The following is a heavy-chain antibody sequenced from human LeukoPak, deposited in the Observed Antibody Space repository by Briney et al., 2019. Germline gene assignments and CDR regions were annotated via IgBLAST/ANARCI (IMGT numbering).Heavy chain of an antibody. D-gene: IGHD3-9*01. Sequence: SETLSLTCTVSGGSISSSSYYWGWIRQPPGRGLEWIGSIYYSGSTYYNPSLKSRVTISVDTSKNQFSLKLSSVTAADTAVYYCARLISRSYDILTGYYSGDYWGQGTLVTVSS. J-gene: IGHJ4*02. CDR2: IYYSGST. V-gene: IGHV4-39*01. CDR3: ARLISRSYDILTGYYSGDY. CDR1: GGSISSSSYY.